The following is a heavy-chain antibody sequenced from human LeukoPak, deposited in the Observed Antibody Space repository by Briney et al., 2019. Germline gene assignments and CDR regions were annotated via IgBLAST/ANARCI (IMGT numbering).Heavy chain of an antibody. Sequence: GSLRLSCAASGFTFSSYEMNWVRQAPGKGLEWVGEINHSGSTNYNPSLKSRVTISVDTSKNQFSLKLSSVTAADTAVYYCAKDGDGDYSWIDPWGQGTLVTVSS. CDR2: INHSGST. CDR3: AKDGDGDYSWIDP. V-gene: IGHV4-34*01. J-gene: IGHJ5*02. CDR1: GFTFSSYE. D-gene: IGHD4-17*01.